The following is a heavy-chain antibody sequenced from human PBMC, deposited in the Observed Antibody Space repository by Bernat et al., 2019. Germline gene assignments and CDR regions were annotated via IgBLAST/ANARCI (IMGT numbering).Heavy chain of an antibody. CDR2: IWYDGGNK. D-gene: IGHD4-17*01. V-gene: IGHV3-33*01. CDR1: GFSFKNFG. CDR3: ARDIHDYGGPSGDN. Sequence: QVQLVESGGGVVQPGRSLRLSCAASGFSFKNFGMLWVRRAPGKGLEWVAAIWYDGGNKYYADSVKGRFTISRDNYKNTLYLQMDSLRAEDTAVYYCARDIHDYGGPSGDNWGQGTLVTVSS. J-gene: IGHJ4*02.